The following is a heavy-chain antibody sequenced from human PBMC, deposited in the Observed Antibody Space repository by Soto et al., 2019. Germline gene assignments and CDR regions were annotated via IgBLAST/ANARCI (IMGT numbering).Heavy chain of an antibody. CDR2: INPSGGST. D-gene: IGHD4-4*01. CDR3: ARALTVTTIPPHYYYYGMDV. J-gene: IGHJ6*02. CDR1: GYTFTSYY. Sequence: GASVKVSCKASGYTFTSYYMHWVRQAPGQGLEWMGIINPSGGSTSYAQKFQGRVTMTRDTSTSTVYMELSSLRSEDTAVYYCARALTVTTIPPHYYYYGMDVWGQGTTVTVSS. V-gene: IGHV1-46*01.